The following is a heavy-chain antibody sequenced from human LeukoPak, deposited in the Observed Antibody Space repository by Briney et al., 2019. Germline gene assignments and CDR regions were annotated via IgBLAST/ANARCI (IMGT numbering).Heavy chain of an antibody. CDR1: GGSISSYY. CDR3: ARVVGHYDSSGYYYAGHYYYYMDV. D-gene: IGHD3-22*01. CDR2: IYYSGSP. J-gene: IGHJ6*03. V-gene: IGHV4-59*01. Sequence: PSETVSLTCTVSGGSISSYYWSWIRQPPGKGLEWIGYIYYSGSPNYNPSLKSRVTISVDTSKNQFSLKLSSVTAADTAVYYCARVVGHYDSSGYYYAGHYYYYMDVWGKGTTVTVSS.